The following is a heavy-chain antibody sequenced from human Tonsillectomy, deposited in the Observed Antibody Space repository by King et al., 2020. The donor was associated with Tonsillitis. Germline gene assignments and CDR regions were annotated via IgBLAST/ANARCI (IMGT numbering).Heavy chain of an antibody. V-gene: IGHV1-18*01. CDR1: DYTFSRYG. CDR3: ARDDGGWFDP. J-gene: IGHJ5*02. D-gene: IGHD3-16*01. CDR2: ISVYNGIT. Sequence: VQLVESGAEVKRPGASVKVSCKASDYTFSRYGISWVRQAPGQGLEWMGWISVYNGITNYAQKLQGRVTMTTDTSTSTAYMELRSLRSDDTAVYYCARDDGGWFDPWGQGTLVIVSS.